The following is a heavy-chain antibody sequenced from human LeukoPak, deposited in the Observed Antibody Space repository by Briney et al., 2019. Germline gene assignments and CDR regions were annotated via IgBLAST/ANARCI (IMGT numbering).Heavy chain of an antibody. Sequence: PGGSLRLSCAASGFTFSSYSMNWVRQAPGRGLEWVKSISSSSSYIYHADSVKARYHISRHNASTSLYLPMESPRAEDTAVYYGARDQRYCTNGVCYDAFDIWGQGTMVTVSS. CDR2: ISSSSSYI. V-gene: IGHV3-21*04. CDR1: GFTFSSYS. J-gene: IGHJ3*02. D-gene: IGHD2-8*01. CDR3: ARDQRYCTNGVCYDAFDI.